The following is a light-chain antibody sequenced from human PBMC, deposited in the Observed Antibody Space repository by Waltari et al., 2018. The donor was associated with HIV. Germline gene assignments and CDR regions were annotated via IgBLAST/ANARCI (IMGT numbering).Light chain of an antibody. V-gene: IGLV1-44*01. CDR1: TSNIGPHV. J-gene: IGLJ3*02. Sequence: QSVLTQPPSVSGTPGQRVTISCSGSTSNIGPHVVNWYQHLPGTAPKLLIYTNTQMPSGVPDRFLGSKSGTSASLAISGLPSEDEADYYCAVCDDSLSARVFGGGTKVTVL. CDR2: TNT. CDR3: AVCDDSLSARV.